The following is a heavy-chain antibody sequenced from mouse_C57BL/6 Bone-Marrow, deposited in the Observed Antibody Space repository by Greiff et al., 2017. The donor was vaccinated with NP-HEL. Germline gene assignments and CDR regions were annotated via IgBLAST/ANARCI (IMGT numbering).Heavy chain of an antibody. CDR1: GYTFTSYW. J-gene: IGHJ2*01. CDR2: IDPSDSYT. Sequence: VKLQQPGAELVRPGTSVKLSCKASGYTFTSYWMHWVKQRPGQGLEWIGVIDPSDSYTNYNQKFKGKATLTVDTSSSTACMQLSSLTSEDSAVYYCAREHFDYWGQGTTLTVSS. CDR3: AREHFDY. V-gene: IGHV1-59*01.